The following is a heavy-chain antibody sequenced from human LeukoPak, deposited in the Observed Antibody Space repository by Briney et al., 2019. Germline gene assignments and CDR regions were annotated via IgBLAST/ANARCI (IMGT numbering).Heavy chain of an antibody. CDR3: ARSSGWYSYYYYGMDV. D-gene: IGHD6-19*01. Sequence: SGPVLVKPTETLTLTCTVSGFSLSNARMGVSWIRQPPGKALEWLAHIFSNDEKSYSTSLKSRLTISKDTSKSQVVLTMTNMDPVDTATYYCARSSGWYSYYYYGMDVWGQGTTVTVSS. CDR1: GFSLSNARMG. J-gene: IGHJ6*02. CDR2: IFSNDEK. V-gene: IGHV2-26*01.